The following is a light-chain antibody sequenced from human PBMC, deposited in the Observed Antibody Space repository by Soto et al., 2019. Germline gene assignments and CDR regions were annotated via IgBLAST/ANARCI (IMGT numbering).Light chain of an antibody. Sequence: QSALTQPPSASGSPGQSVSISCSGTNNDIGGYTYVSWYQQLPGKAPKLMIYEVNKRPSGIPDRFSGSKSGNTASLTVSGLQPEDEAEYFCSSYSRSINYVFGAGPKLTV. CDR3: SSYSRSINYV. V-gene: IGLV2-8*01. J-gene: IGLJ1*01. CDR2: EVN. CDR1: NNDIGGYTY.